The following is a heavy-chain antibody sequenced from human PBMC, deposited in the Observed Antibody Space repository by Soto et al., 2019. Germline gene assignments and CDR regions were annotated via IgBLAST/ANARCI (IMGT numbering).Heavy chain of an antibody. Sequence: PGESLRLSCAASGFTFSSYGMHWVRQTPGKGLEWVAVIWYDGSNKYYADSVKGRFTISRDNSKNTLYLQMNSLRAEDTAVYYCARGSIVTGMDVWGQGTTVTVSS. CDR3: ARGSIVTGMDV. J-gene: IGHJ6*02. V-gene: IGHV3-33*01. CDR1: GFTFSSYG. CDR2: IWYDGSNK. D-gene: IGHD2-15*01.